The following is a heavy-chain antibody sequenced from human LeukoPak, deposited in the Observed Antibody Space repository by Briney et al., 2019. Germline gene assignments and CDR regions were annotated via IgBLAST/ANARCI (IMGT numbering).Heavy chain of an antibody. CDR3: ARAEGGSAFDI. J-gene: IGHJ3*02. CDR2: ISSSSITI. Sequence: PGGSLRLSCAASGLTISSYSMNWVRQAPGKGLEWVSYISSSSITIYYADSVKGRFTISRDNAKNSLYLQMNSLRAEDTAVYYCARAEGGSAFDIWGQGTVVTVSS. D-gene: IGHD1-1*01. V-gene: IGHV3-48*01. CDR1: GLTISSYS.